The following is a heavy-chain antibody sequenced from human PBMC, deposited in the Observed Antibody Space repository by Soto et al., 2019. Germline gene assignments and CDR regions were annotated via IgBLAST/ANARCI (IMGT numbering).Heavy chain of an antibody. J-gene: IGHJ4*02. D-gene: IGHD4-17*01. Sequence: QVQLVESGGGVVQPGRSLRLSCAASGFTFSTYGIHWVRQAPGKGLEWVAVIWYVGNNKDYAESVKGRFTISRDNSKNTVYLQMNSLRAEDTAIYYCARAYGGNSGSDYWGQGPLVTVSS. V-gene: IGHV3-33*01. CDR1: GFTFSTYG. CDR3: ARAYGGNSGSDY. CDR2: IWYVGNNK.